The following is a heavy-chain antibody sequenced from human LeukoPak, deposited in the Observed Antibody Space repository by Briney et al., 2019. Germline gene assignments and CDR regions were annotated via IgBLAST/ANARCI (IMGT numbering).Heavy chain of an antibody. CDR3: ARRGFQLLWSGELSVDAFDI. Sequence: SETLSLTCAVSGGSISSSNWWSWVRQPPGKGLEWIGEIYRSGSTNYNPSLKSRVTISVDKSKNQFSLKLSSVTAADTAVYYCARRGFQLLWSGELSVDAFDIWGQGTMVTVS. CDR1: GGSISSSNW. CDR2: IYRSGST. D-gene: IGHD3-10*01. V-gene: IGHV4-4*02. J-gene: IGHJ3*02.